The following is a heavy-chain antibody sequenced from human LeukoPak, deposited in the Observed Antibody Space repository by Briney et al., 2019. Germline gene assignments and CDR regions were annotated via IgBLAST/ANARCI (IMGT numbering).Heavy chain of an antibody. CDR1: GFTFSSYG. J-gene: IGHJ4*02. V-gene: IGHV3-43D*03. CDR2: ISWDGGST. CDR3: AKVSLDGSQFDY. D-gene: IGHD3-16*02. Sequence: GGSLRLSCTASGFTFSSYGMNWVRQAPGKGLEWVSLISWDGGSTYYADSVKGRFTISRDNSKNSLYLQMNSLRAEDTALYYCAKVSLDGSQFDYWGQGTLVTVSS.